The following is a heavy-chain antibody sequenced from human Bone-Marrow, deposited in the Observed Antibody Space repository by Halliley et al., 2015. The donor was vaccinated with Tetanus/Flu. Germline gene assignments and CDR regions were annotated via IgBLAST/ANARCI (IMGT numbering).Heavy chain of an antibody. CDR1: GFTFRSHW. V-gene: IGHV3-7*03. D-gene: IGHD1-26*01. CDR2: INRDGGEK. J-gene: IGHJ5*02. CDR3: ARIQWGTFDA. Sequence: RLSCVDSGFTFRSHWMSWVRQAPGKGLEWVAIINRDGGEKYYADSVKGRFTVSRDNADNSLYLQMNSLRVEDTAVYFCARIQWGTFDAWGQGTLVTVSS.